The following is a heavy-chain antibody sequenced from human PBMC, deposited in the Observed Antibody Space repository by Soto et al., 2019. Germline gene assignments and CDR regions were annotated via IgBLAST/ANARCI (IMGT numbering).Heavy chain of an antibody. V-gene: IGHV3-23*01. CDR2: ISGSGGST. J-gene: IGHJ6*02. D-gene: IGHD2-2*02. CDR3: AKDRSIVGVPAAITSYYGIDV. Sequence: EVQLLESGGGLVQPGGSLRLSCAASGFTFSSYAMSWVRQAPGKGLEWVSAISGSGGSTYYADSVKGRFTISRDNSKNTQDLLMNSLRAEDKAVYYCAKDRSIVGVPAAITSYYGIDVWGQGTTVTVSS. CDR1: GFTFSSYA.